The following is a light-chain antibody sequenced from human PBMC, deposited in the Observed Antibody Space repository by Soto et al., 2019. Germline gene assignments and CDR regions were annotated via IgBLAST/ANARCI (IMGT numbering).Light chain of an antibody. V-gene: IGKV3-20*01. CDR3: QQYGSSVWT. CDR2: GAS. CDR1: QSVTSSY. Sequence: EIVFKESPGTLSLSPGERASLSCRASQSVTSSYLAWYQQKPGQAPRLLIYGASSRATDIPDRFSGSGSGTDFTLTISRLEPEDFAVYYCQQYGSSVWTFGQGTKVDI. J-gene: IGKJ1*01.